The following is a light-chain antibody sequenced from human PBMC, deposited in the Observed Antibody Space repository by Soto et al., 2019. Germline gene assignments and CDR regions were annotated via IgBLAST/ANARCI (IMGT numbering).Light chain of an antibody. CDR1: NSNIGSNT. J-gene: IGLJ2*01. V-gene: IGLV1-44*01. CDR2: SNN. CDR3: AAWDDRLNGVV. Sequence: QSVLTQPPSASGTPGQRVTISCSGSNSNIGSNTINWYQQLPGTAPKLLMYSNNQRPSGVPDRFSGSKSGTSASLAISGLQSEDEADYYCAAWDDRLNGVVFGGGTKLTVL.